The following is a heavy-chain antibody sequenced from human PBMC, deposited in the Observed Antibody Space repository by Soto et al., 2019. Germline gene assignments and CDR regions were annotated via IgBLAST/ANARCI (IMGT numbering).Heavy chain of an antibody. CDR2: ILHSVVT. V-gene: IGHV4-34*01. Sequence: SETLSLTCGVSAGSLNGYYWSWIRQSPGKGLEWIGEILHSVVTNYSPSFKSRLNISDDTSKNQFSLNMTSMTAADTAVYYCARGRLFLTTSGLAITYFDYWGQGTLGTVSS. CDR3: ARGRLFLTTSGLAITYFDY. CDR1: AGSLNGYY. D-gene: IGHD3-3*01. J-gene: IGHJ4*02.